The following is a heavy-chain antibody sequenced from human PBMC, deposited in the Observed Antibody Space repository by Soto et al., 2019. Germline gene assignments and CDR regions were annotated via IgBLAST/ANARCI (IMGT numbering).Heavy chain of an antibody. Sequence: QLQLRVSGPGLVKPSETLSLTCSVSGGSISSSSFHWGWIRQPPGKGLEWIGTIYYSGNTYYNPSLKSRVTISVDTSKSHFSLKLNSVTAADTAVYYCARCPSGWDPNWFDPWGQGTLVTVSS. D-gene: IGHD6-19*01. J-gene: IGHJ5*02. V-gene: IGHV4-39*02. CDR3: ARCPSGWDPNWFDP. CDR2: IYYSGNT. CDR1: GGSISSSSFH.